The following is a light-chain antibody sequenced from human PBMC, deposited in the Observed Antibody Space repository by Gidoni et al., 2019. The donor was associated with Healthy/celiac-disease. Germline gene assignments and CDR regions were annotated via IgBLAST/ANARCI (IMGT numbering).Light chain of an antibody. V-gene: IGKV1-5*03. CDR2: KAS. CDR3: QHWNT. J-gene: IGKJ2*01. Sequence: DIQMTQSPSTLSASVGDRVTITCRASQSISSWLAWYQQKPGKAPKLLIYKASSLESGVPSRFSGSGSGTEFTLTISSLQPDDSATYYCQHWNTFGQGTKLEIK. CDR1: QSISSW.